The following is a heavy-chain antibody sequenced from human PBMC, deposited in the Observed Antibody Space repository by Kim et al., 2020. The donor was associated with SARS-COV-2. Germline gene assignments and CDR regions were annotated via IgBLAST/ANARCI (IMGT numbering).Heavy chain of an antibody. Sequence: SETLSLTCTVSGGSVSSGSYYWSWIRQPPGKGLEWIAYIYYSGSTSYNPSLKSRLTKSVDTSKNQFSLKLSSVTAADTAVYYCARALRPHLTVAHFDYWGQGTLVTVSS. CDR1: GGSVSSGSYY. V-gene: IGHV4-61*01. J-gene: IGHJ4*02. CDR2: IYYSGST. D-gene: IGHD3-9*01. CDR3: ARALRPHLTVAHFDY.